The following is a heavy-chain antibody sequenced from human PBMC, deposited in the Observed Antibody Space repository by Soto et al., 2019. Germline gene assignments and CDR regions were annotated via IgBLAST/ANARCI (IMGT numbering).Heavy chain of an antibody. CDR3: ARVRGPPKRSYYYMDV. CDR2: ISSSGSTI. V-gene: IGHV3-11*01. CDR1: GFTFSDYY. D-gene: IGHD3-10*01. Sequence: QVQLVESGGGLVKPGGSLRLSCAASGFTFSDYYMSWIRQAPGKGLEWVSYISSSGSTIYYADYVKRRFTISRYNAKNSLYLQMNSLRAEDTAVYYCARVRGPPKRSYYYMDVWGKGTTVTVSS. J-gene: IGHJ6*03.